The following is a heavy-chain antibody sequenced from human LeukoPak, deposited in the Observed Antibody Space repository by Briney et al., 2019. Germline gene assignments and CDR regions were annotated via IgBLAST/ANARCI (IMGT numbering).Heavy chain of an antibody. CDR1: GGTFGSHA. CDR2: IIPIFGTA. V-gene: IGHV1-69*13. CDR3: SALGYCSGGSCYSHYGGRDS. J-gene: IGHJ4*02. Sequence: SVKVACKASGGTFGSHATNWARQAPGEGLEWMGGIIPIFGTANYTHKFQGRVSMTADESTATAYMELSSLRAEDTAIYCASALGYCSGGSCYSHYGGRDSWGQGTLVTVSS. D-gene: IGHD2-15*01.